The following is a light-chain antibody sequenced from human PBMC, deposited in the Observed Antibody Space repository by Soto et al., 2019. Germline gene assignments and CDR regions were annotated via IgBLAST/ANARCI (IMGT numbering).Light chain of an antibody. J-gene: IGKJ1*01. CDR3: QQYNDWPWT. Sequence: EIVMTECPVTLSVSPGERATLSCRASQSVGTKLAWYQQKPGQAPSLLIYGATTRATDIPARFSGSGSGTEFILTISGLQSEDFAVYYCQQYNDWPWTCGQGAKV. CDR2: GAT. CDR1: QSVGTK. V-gene: IGKV3-15*01.